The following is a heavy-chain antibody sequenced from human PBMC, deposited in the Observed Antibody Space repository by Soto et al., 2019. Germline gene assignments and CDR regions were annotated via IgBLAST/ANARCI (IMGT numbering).Heavy chain of an antibody. J-gene: IGHJ3*02. CDR1: GGSFSGYY. CDR3: ARRTYSGYDADAFDI. CDR2: IYYSGST. Sequence: SETLSLTCAVYGGSFSGYYWGWIRQPPGKGLEWIGSIYYSGSTYYNPSLKSRVTISVDTSKNQFSLKLSSVTAADTAVYYCARRTYSGYDADAFDIWGQGTMVTVSS. D-gene: IGHD5-12*01. V-gene: IGHV4-39*01.